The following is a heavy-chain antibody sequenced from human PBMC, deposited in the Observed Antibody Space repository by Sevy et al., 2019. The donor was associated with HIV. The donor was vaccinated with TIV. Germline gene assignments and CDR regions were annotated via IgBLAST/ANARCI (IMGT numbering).Heavy chain of an antibody. J-gene: IGHJ4*02. CDR1: GFTFGDYA. CDR3: TKDRHITPLLWYTFDH. Sequence: GGSLRLSCTTSGFTFGDYAMSWFRQAPGKGLEWVGFIRSKAYGGTTEYAASVKGRFTISRDDSKSIAYLQMNSLKTEDTAVYYCTKDRHITPLLWYTFDHWGQGTLVTVSS. CDR2: IRSKAYGGTT. D-gene: IGHD3-10*01. V-gene: IGHV3-49*03.